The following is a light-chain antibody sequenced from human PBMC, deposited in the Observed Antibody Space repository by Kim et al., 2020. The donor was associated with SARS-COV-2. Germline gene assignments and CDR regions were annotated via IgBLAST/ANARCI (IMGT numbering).Light chain of an antibody. Sequence: TLSVSPGERATPSCGTSQTVSNYLAWYQQKPGQAPRLLIYDASNRATGIPVRFSGSGSGTDFSLTISNLEPEDFVVYYCQYRRTFGQGTKVDIK. CDR2: DAS. J-gene: IGKJ1*01. CDR1: QTVSNY. V-gene: IGKV3-11*01. CDR3: QYRRT.